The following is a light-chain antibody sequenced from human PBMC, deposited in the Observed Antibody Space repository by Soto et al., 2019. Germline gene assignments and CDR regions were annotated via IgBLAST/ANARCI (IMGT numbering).Light chain of an antibody. Sequence: EIVLTQSPGTLSLSPWERATLSCMASQSVSRSHLAWYQQKPGQAPRLLIYGASTRATGIPARFSGSGSGTEFTLTISSLQSEDFAVYYCQPYNNWPLTFGGGTKVDIK. CDR1: QSVSRSH. V-gene: IGKV3-15*01. J-gene: IGKJ4*01. CDR2: GAS. CDR3: QPYNNWPLT.